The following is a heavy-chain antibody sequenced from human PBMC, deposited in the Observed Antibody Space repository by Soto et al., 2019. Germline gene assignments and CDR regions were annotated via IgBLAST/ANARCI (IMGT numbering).Heavy chain of an antibody. CDR1: GGSISSGGYF. D-gene: IGHD6-6*01. Sequence: SETLSLTCTVSGGSISSGGYFWSWIRQHPWRGLEWIGYIFYTGTTYYNPSLKSRLSISVDTSKNVFSLKLSSVTAADTAVYYCARALTAIAGRWNWFDPWGQGTLVTVSS. J-gene: IGHJ5*02. CDR3: ARALTAIAGRWNWFDP. CDR2: IFYTGTT. V-gene: IGHV4-31*03.